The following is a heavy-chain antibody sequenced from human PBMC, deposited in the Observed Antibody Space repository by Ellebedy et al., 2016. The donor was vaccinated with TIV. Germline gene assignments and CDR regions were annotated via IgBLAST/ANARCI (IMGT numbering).Heavy chain of an antibody. D-gene: IGHD3-9*01. CDR1: GFILSDHD. CDR3: AREGTGIFDW. J-gene: IGHJ4*02. CDR2: TRNKPNNYTT. Sequence: GESLKISCAVSGFILSDHDMDWVRQAPGKGLEWVGRTRNKPNNYTTEYAASVKGRFTISRDDSKNSLYLQMNSLKIEDTAVYYCAREGTGIFDWWGQGTLVTVSS. V-gene: IGHV3-72*01.